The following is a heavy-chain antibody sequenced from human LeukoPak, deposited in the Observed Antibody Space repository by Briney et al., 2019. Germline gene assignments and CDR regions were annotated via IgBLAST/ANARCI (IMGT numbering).Heavy chain of an antibody. Sequence: ASVKVSCKASGYTFTSYYMHWVRQAPGQGLEWMGIINPSGGSTSYAQKFQGRVTMTRDTSTSTVYMELSSLRSEDTAVYYCARVQLVMGSYWYFDLWGRGTLVTVSS. D-gene: IGHD6-13*01. V-gene: IGHV1-46*01. J-gene: IGHJ2*01. CDR3: ARVQLVMGSYWYFDL. CDR1: GYTFTSYY. CDR2: INPSGGST.